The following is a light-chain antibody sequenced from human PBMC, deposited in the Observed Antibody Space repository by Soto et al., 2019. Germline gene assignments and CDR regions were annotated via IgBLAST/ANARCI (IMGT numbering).Light chain of an antibody. Sequence: DIQMTQSPSTLSASVGDRVTVTCRASQSIGDALAWYQQKPGKAPNLLISKASTLESGVPSRFSGSGSGTEFTLTISSMQPDDFTTYYCQQYYRYLTCGQGTKLEI. CDR1: QSIGDA. V-gene: IGKV1-5*03. J-gene: IGKJ2*01. CDR3: QQYYRYLT. CDR2: KAS.